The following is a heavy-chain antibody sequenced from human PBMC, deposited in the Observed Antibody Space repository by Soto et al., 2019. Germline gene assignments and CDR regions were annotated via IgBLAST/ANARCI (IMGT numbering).Heavy chain of an antibody. V-gene: IGHV1-2*02. CDR3: ARSVALGGGFDY. CDR1: GYTFSHYY. Sequence: QVHLVQSGAELKKPAASVKISCKASGYTFSHYYMHWVRQAPGQGLEWMGWINPNSGDTNYAQKFQGRVTITRDPSINTGYMELSRLTSDDTAVYYCARSVALGGGFDYWGQGTLVTVSS. D-gene: IGHD2-21*01. CDR2: INPNSGDT. J-gene: IGHJ4*02.